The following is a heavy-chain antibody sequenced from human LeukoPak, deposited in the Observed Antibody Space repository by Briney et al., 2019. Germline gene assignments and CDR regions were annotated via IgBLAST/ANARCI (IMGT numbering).Heavy chain of an antibody. Sequence: ASVKVSCKASGYTFTSYDINWVRQATGQGLEWMGWMNPNSGNTGYAQMFQGRVTMTRDTSISTAYMELSSLRSEDTAVYYCASRDSSGYYYDAFDIWGQGTMVTVSS. CDR3: ASRDSSGYYYDAFDI. CDR2: MNPNSGNT. D-gene: IGHD3-22*01. CDR1: GYTFTSYD. V-gene: IGHV1-8*01. J-gene: IGHJ3*02.